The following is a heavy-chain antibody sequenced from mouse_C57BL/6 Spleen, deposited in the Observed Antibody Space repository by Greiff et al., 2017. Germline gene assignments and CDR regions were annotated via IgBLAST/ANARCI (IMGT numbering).Heavy chain of an antibody. V-gene: IGHV1-74*01. J-gene: IGHJ4*01. Sequence: QVQLKQPGAELVKPGASVKVSCKASGYTFTSYWMHWVKQRPGQGLEWIGRIHPSDSDTNYNQKFKGKATLTVDKSSSTAYMQLSSLTSEDSAVYYCAWIYYGNYDAMDYWGQGTSVTVSS. D-gene: IGHD2-1*01. CDR1: GYTFTSYW. CDR2: IHPSDSDT. CDR3: AWIYYGNYDAMDY.